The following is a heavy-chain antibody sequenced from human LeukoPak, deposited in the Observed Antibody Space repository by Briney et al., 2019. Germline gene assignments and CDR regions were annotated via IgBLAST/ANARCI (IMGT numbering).Heavy chain of an antibody. CDR3: ARHDGGYGPFDY. D-gene: IGHD5-12*01. J-gene: IGHJ4*02. Sequence: QPGGSLRLSCAVSAFTVSSNSVNWVRQAPGKGLKWVSIIYGGVTTYYADSVKGRFTISRDNSKNTLYLQMNSLRVEDTAVYFCARHDGGYGPFDYWGQGTPITVS. CDR2: IYGGVTT. CDR1: AFTVSSNS. V-gene: IGHV3-53*01.